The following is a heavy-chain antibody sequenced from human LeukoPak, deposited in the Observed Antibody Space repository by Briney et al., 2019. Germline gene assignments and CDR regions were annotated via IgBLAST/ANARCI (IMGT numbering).Heavy chain of an antibody. CDR2: ISSSATYK. J-gene: IGHJ4*02. D-gene: IGHD3-16*01. CDR1: GFNFKLYS. V-gene: IGHV3-21*01. Sequence: PGGSLRLSCAASGFNFKLYSMHWVRQAPGKGLEWVSSISSSATYKYYPDSVKGRFTISRDNAKKSLFLQLDSLRAEDTAVYSCARGGGAWGEFDYWGLGTLVIVSS. CDR3: ARGGGAWGEFDY.